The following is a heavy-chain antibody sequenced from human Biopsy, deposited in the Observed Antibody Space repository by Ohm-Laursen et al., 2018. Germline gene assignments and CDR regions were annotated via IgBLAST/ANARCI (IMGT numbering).Heavy chain of an antibody. CDR3: ARDTRWSPYSMDV. CDR2: ITVSADTT. Sequence: SLRLSCSASGFTFSSYAMNWVRQAPGKGLEWVSAITVSADTTYYADSVRGRFTVSRDDSQNTLYLQMHSLRAEDTAVYYCARDTRWSPYSMDVWGQGTTVTVSS. V-gene: IGHV3-23*01. D-gene: IGHD4-23*01. J-gene: IGHJ6*02. CDR1: GFTFSSYA.